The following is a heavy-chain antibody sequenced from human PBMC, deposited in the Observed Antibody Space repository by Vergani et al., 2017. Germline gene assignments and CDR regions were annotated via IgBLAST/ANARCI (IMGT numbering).Heavy chain of an antibody. Sequence: QVQLQESGPGLVKPSETLSLTCTVSGGSISSYYWSWIRQPPGKGLEWIGYIYYSGSTNYNSTLKSRVTISVDTSKTHFSLKLSSVTAADTAVYYCARHCGGDCPNWYFDLWGRGTLVTVSS. CDR2: IYYSGST. D-gene: IGHD2-21*01. CDR3: ARHCGGDCPNWYFDL. V-gene: IGHV4-59*01. J-gene: IGHJ2*01. CDR1: GGSISSYY.